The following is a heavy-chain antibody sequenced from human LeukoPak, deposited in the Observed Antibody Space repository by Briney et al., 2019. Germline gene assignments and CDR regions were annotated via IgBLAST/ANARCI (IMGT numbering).Heavy chain of an antibody. CDR2: INHSGST. J-gene: IGHJ5*02. CDR3: ARRGIAAAYH. Sequence: SETLSLTCAVYGGSFSGYYWSWIRQPPGKGLEWSGEINHSGSTNYNPSLKSRVTISVDTSKNQFSLKLSSVTAADTAVYYCARRGIAAAYHWGQGTLVTVSS. CDR1: GGSFSGYY. V-gene: IGHV4-34*01. D-gene: IGHD6-13*01.